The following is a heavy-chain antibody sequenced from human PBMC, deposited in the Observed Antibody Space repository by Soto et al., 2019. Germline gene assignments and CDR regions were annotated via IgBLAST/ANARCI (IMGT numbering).Heavy chain of an antibody. CDR3: ARVKSETMGHLYYYYGMDV. Sequence: GGSMNLSRAASGLTFSSYAMHWVRQAPGKGLEWVAVISYDGSNKYYADSVKGRFTISRDNSKNMLYLQMNSLRAEDTAVYYCARVKSETMGHLYYYYGMDVWGQGTTVTVSS. V-gene: IGHV3-30-3*01. CDR1: GLTFSSYA. CDR2: ISYDGSNK. D-gene: IGHD3-10*01. J-gene: IGHJ6*02.